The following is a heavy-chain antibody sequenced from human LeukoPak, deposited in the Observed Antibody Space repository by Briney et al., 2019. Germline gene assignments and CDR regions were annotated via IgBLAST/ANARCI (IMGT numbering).Heavy chain of an antibody. Sequence: ASVKVSCKASGYTFTGYSIHWARQAPGQGLDWMGRINPDNGDTHYSQKFQGRVTMTRDTSITTAYMELSSLRSDDTAMYYCTRDGVAFVAPFDYWGQGILVTVSS. J-gene: IGHJ4*02. CDR2: INPDNGDT. V-gene: IGHV1-2*06. D-gene: IGHD3-3*02. CDR1: GYTFTGYS. CDR3: TRDGVAFVAPFDY.